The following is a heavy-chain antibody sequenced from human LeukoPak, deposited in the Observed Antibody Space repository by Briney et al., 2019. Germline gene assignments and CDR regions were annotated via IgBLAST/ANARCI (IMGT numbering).Heavy chain of an antibody. CDR3: ARDWEAAAGKDY. Sequence: VSVKVSCKASGYTFTGYYMHWVRQAPGQGLEWMGWINPNSGGTNYAQKFQGRVTMTRDTSISTAYMELSRLRSDDTAVYYCARDWEAAAGKDYWGQGTLVTVSS. J-gene: IGHJ4*02. CDR1: GYTFTGYY. CDR2: INPNSGGT. V-gene: IGHV1-2*02. D-gene: IGHD6-13*01.